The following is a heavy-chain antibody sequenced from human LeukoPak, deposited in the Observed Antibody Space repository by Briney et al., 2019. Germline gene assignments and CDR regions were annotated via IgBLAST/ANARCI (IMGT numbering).Heavy chain of an antibody. D-gene: IGHD3-22*01. Sequence: ASVKASCKASGGTFSSYAISWVRQAPGQGLEWMGGIIPIFGTANYAQKFQGRVTITADESTSTAYMELSSLRAEDTAVYYCARDRYDSSGYYLPLFWGQGTLVTVSS. CDR1: GGTFSSYA. V-gene: IGHV1-69*13. CDR3: ARDRYDSSGYYLPLF. CDR2: IIPIFGTA. J-gene: IGHJ4*02.